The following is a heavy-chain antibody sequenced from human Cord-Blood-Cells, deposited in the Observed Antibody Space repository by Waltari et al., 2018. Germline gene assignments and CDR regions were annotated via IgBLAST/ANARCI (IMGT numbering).Heavy chain of an antibody. D-gene: IGHD2-2*01. J-gene: IGHJ3*02. CDR1: GGSLSRRSYY. CDR2: IYYSGST. V-gene: IGHV4-39*01. CDR3: ARRGRYCSSTSCYEYAFDI. Sequence: QLQLQESGPGLVKPSETLSFTCTVSGGSLSRRSYYWGWSRQPPGQGLEWIGSIYYSGSTYYNPSLKSRVTISVDTSKNQFSLKLSSVTAADTAVYYCARRGRYCSSTSCYEYAFDIWGQGTMVTVSS.